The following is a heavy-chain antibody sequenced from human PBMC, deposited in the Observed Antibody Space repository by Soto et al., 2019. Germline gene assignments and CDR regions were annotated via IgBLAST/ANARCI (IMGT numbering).Heavy chain of an antibody. CDR2: IFYIGRP. Sequence: QVQLQESGPGLVKPSETLSLTCTVSGGSISSYYWSWIRQPPGKGLEWIGYIFYIGRPNYNPSRKSRVTIAIDTSKNQFSLKLTSVTAADTAVYYCARGGPTSYYYMDAWGKGTTVTVSS. V-gene: IGHV4-59*01. J-gene: IGHJ6*03. CDR3: ARGGPTSYYYMDA. CDR1: GGSISSYY. D-gene: IGHD4-17*01.